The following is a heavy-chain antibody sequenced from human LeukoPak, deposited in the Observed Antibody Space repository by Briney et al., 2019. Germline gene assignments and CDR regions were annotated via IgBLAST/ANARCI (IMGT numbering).Heavy chain of an antibody. J-gene: IGHJ4*02. D-gene: IGHD2-15*01. Sequence: QPGGSLRLSCAASGFTFSSYSMNWVRQAPGKGLEWVSYISSSSSTIYYADSVKGRFTISRDNAKNSLYLQMNSLRAEDTAVYYCARDPARNRGYCSGGSCSDWGQGTLVTVSS. CDR2: ISSSSSTI. CDR3: ARDPARNRGYCSGGSCSD. CDR1: GFTFSSYS. V-gene: IGHV3-48*04.